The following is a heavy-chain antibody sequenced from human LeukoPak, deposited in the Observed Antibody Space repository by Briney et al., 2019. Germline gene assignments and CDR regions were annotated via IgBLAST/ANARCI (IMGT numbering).Heavy chain of an antibody. CDR2: MNPNSGNT. D-gene: IGHD7-27*01. CDR3: ARDSAQTGGLDY. V-gene: IGHV1-8*01. Sequence: ASVKVSCKPSGYTFTSYDINWVRQATGQGLEWMGWMNPNSGNTGYAQKFQGRVTMTRDTSISTAYMELSSLRSEDTAVYYCARDSAQTGGLDYWGQGTLVTVSS. CDR1: GYTFTSYD. J-gene: IGHJ4*02.